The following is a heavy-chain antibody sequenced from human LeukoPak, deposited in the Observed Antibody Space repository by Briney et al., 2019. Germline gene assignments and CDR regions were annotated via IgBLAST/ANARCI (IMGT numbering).Heavy chain of an antibody. D-gene: IGHD3-22*01. CDR2: FNPEDAET. Sequence: ASVKVSCKVSGHTLSDLSMHWVRQAPGKGLEWMGGFNPEDAETIYAQKFQGRVTMTEDTSTDTVYMELNSLISDDTAVYYCATPVPHDTSGYYYRFDYWGRGTLVTVSS. CDR3: ATPVPHDTSGYYYRFDY. J-gene: IGHJ4*02. V-gene: IGHV1-24*01. CDR1: GHTLSDLS.